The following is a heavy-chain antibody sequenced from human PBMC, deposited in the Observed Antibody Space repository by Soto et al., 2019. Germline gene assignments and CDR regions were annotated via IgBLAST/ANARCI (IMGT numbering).Heavy chain of an antibody. J-gene: IGHJ4*02. CDR2: IYYSGST. Sequence: SETLSLTCTVSGGSISSSSYYWGWIRQPPGKGLEWIGSIYYSGSTYYNPSLKSRVTISVDTSKNQFSLKLSSVTAADTAVYYCAKDLSGHGLAVAGPFDYWGQGTQVTVSS. CDR3: AKDLSGHGLAVAGPFDY. D-gene: IGHD6-19*01. CDR1: GGSISSSSYY. V-gene: IGHV4-39*02.